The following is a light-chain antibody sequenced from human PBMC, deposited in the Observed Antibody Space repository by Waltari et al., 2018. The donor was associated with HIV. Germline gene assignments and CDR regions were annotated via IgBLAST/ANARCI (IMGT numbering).Light chain of an antibody. Sequence: QSVLTQPPSVSGAPGQRVTISCTGSRSNLGAGEGVHWYKQYPRADPRLIIQCVNQRPSGVPDRFSGSKYGTSASLAISDLQSDDEADYYCAVWNDKLNNSVVSGGSVAFGGGTKLTVL. CDR3: AVWNDKLNNSVVSGGSVA. CDR1: RSNLGAGEG. V-gene: IGLV1-40*01. CDR2: CVN. J-gene: IGLJ2*01.